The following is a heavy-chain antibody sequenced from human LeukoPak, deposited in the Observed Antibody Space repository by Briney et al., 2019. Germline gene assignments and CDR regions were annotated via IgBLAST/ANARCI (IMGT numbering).Heavy chain of an antibody. CDR2: IRYDGNIK. Sequence: GGSPRLSCAASGFTFSSYSMNWVRQAPGKGLEWVAFIRYDGNIKYFADSVKGRFTISRDNSKNTLYLQMNSLRAEDTAVYYCAKGRFYDSSGYPIDHWGQGTLVTVSS. J-gene: IGHJ5*02. CDR1: GFTFSSYS. V-gene: IGHV3-30*02. D-gene: IGHD3-22*01. CDR3: AKGRFYDSSGYPIDH.